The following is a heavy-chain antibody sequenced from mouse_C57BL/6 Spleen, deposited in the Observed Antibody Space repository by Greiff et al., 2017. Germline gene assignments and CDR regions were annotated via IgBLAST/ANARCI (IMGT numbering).Heavy chain of an antibody. CDR2: IYPGDGDT. Sequence: VKLQQSGPELVKPGASVKISCKASGYAFSSSWMNWVKQRPGKGLEWIGRIYPGDGDTNYNGKFKGKATLTADKSSSTAYMQLSSLTSEDSAVYFCAREGWLLQAWFAYWGQGTLVTVSA. CDR3: AREGWLLQAWFAY. J-gene: IGHJ3*01. CDR1: GYAFSSSW. D-gene: IGHD2-3*01. V-gene: IGHV1-82*01.